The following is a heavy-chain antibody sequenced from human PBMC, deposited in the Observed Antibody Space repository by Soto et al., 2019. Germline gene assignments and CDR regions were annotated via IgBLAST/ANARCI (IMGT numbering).Heavy chain of an antibody. Sequence: SETLSLTCAVYGGSFSGYYWSWIRQPPGKGLEWIGEINHSGSTNYNPSLKSRVTISVDTSKNQFSLKLSSVTAADTAVYYCARGSYCSSTSCYQPYNWFDPWGQGTLVTVS. J-gene: IGHJ5*02. CDR2: INHSGST. D-gene: IGHD2-2*01. V-gene: IGHV4-34*01. CDR3: ARGSYCSSTSCYQPYNWFDP. CDR1: GGSFSGYY.